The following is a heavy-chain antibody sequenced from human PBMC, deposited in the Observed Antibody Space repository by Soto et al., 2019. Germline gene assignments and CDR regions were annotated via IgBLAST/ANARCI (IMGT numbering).Heavy chain of an antibody. D-gene: IGHD6-13*01. J-gene: IGHJ5*02. CDR1: GGSISSSDYY. Sequence: QLQLQESGPGLVKPSETLTLTCTVSGGSISSSDYYWAWIRQPPGKGLEWLVTLYYSGSIYYSPSLKCRATISVDPSKNQISLHLRSVTAADTALYYCARHRNKRGSFYWVDPWGQGTLVTVSS. CDR3: ARHRNKRGSFYWVDP. CDR2: LYYSGSI. V-gene: IGHV4-39*01.